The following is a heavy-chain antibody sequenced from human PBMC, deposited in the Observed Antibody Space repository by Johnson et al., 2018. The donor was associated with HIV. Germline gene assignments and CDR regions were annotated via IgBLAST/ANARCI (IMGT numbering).Heavy chain of an antibody. CDR2: IRYVGSNK. Sequence: QVQLVESGGGVVQPGGSLRLSCAASGFTFSSYGMHWVRQAPGKGLEWVAFIRYVGSNKYSADTAKARFTISRDNSKNTLSLQMSSLRVEDTAVYYCAKGGSSWSDDAFDIWGQGTVVTVSS. CDR3: AKGGSSWSDDAFDI. J-gene: IGHJ3*02. V-gene: IGHV3-30*02. D-gene: IGHD6-13*01. CDR1: GFTFSSYG.